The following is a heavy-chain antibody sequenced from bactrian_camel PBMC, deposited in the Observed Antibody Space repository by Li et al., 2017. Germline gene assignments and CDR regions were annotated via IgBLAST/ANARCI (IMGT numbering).Heavy chain of an antibody. D-gene: IGHD3*01. CDR2: IDSDENT. Sequence: HVQLVESGGGSVQAGGSLRLSCAASGYTYNRNCMAWFRQAPGKEREAVAGIDSDENTNYAASVKGRFTISRDNAKDTLYLQMNSLKIEDTAVYYCALGSSRQATMTARGKGTQVTVS. J-gene: IGHJ4*01. V-gene: IGHV3S53*01. CDR1: GYTYNRNC.